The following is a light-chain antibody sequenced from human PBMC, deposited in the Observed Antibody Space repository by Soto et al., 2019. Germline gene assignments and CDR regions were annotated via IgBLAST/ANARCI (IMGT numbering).Light chain of an antibody. CDR1: SSDVGGYNY. V-gene: IGLV2-14*01. J-gene: IGLJ2*01. CDR3: SSYTSSSTLV. CDR2: DVS. Sequence: QSALTQPASVSGSPGQSITISCTGTSSDVGGYNYVSWYQQHPGKAPKLMIYDVSNQTSGVSNRFSGSKSGNTASLTISGLPDEDEADYYCSSYTSSSTLVFGGGTKLTVL.